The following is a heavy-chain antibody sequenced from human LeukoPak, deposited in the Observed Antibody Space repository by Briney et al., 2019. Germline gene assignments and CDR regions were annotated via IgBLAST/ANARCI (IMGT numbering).Heavy chain of an antibody. D-gene: IGHD3-9*01. CDR3: ANLHYDILTGYIYYFDY. J-gene: IGHJ4*02. V-gene: IGHV3-30*02. CDR1: GFTFSSYG. CDR2: IRYDGSNK. Sequence: GGSLRLSCAASGFTFSSYGMHWVRQAPGKGLEWVAFIRYDGSNKYYADSVKGRFTISRDNSKNTLYLQMNSLRAEDTAVYYCANLHYDILTGYIYYFDYWGQGTLVTVSS.